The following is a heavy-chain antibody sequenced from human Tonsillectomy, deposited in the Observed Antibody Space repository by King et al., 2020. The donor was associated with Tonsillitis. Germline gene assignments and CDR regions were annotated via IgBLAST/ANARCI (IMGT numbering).Heavy chain of an antibody. CDR3: ARGKIAAADPVGLDFDY. D-gene: IGHD6-13*01. V-gene: IGHV4-34*01. CDR2: IKHSGST. J-gene: IGHJ4*02. CDR1: GGSFSGYY. Sequence: VQLQQWGAGLLKPSETLSLTCAVYGGSFSGYYWSWIRQPPGKGLEWIGEIKHSGSTNYNPSLKSRVTVPVATSKNQFSLKLSPATAADTAVYYCARGKIAAADPVGLDFDYWGQGTLVTVSS.